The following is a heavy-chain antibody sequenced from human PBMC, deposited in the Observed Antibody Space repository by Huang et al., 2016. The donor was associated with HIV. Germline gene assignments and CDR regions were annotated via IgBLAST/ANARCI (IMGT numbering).Heavy chain of an antibody. CDR1: GYSFISYW. CDR3: ARLRYLDTAINGMDV. V-gene: IGHV5-51*01. D-gene: IGHD5-18*01. Sequence: EVQLVQSGAEVKQPGESLQISCKGSGYSFISYWIGWVRQLPGKGLEWMGIIYPGDSNIRYSPSFQGQVTISADKSISTAYLQWSSLKASDTAMYYCARLRYLDTAINGMDVWGQGTTVTVSS. J-gene: IGHJ6*02. CDR2: IYPGDSNI.